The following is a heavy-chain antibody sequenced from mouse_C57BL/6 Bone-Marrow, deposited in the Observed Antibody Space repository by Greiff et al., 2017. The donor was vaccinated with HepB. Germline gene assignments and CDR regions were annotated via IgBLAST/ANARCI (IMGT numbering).Heavy chain of an antibody. J-gene: IGHJ2*01. V-gene: IGHV1-81*01. CDR1: GYTFTSYG. Sequence: VQVVESGAELARPGASVKLSCKASGYTFTSYGISWVKQRTGQGLEWIGEIYPRSGNTYYNEKFKGKATLTADKSSSTAYMELRSLTSEDSAVYFCVRAPILYYFDYWGQGTTLTVSS. CDR2: IYPRSGNT. CDR3: VRAPILYYFDY.